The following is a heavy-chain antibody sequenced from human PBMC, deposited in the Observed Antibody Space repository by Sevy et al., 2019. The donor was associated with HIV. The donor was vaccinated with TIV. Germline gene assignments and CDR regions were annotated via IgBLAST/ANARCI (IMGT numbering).Heavy chain of an antibody. CDR1: GGSISNGAFS. V-gene: IGHV4-30-2*01. Sequence: SETLSLTCAASGGSISNGAFSGSWIRQPPGKGLEWIGYIYLSGRTYYKPSLKSRVTLSLDMSKNQFSLKMSSVTAADTAVYYCARNTFTSGTTRTGNWFDPWGQGTLVTVSS. CDR2: IYLSGRT. D-gene: IGHD1-1*01. CDR3: ARNTFTSGTTRTGNWFDP. J-gene: IGHJ5*02.